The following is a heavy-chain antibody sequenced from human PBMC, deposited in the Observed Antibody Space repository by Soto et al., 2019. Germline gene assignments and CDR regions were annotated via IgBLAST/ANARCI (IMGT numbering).Heavy chain of an antibody. CDR1: GFTFSDHY. J-gene: IGHJ3*02. V-gene: IGHV3-72*01. CDR2: TRNKANGYTT. Sequence: EVQLVESGGGLVQPGGSLRLSCAASGFTFSDHYMDWARQAPGMGLEWVGRTRNKANGYTTEYAASVKGRFTISRDDSKNSLYLQMNSLKTEDTAVYYCVRDRSRAFDIWGQGTMVTVSS. CDR3: VRDRSRAFDI.